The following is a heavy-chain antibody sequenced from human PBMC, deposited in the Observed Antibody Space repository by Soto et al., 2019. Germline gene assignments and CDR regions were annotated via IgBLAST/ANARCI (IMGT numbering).Heavy chain of an antibody. Sequence: PSETLSLTCAVYGGSFSGYCWSWIRQPPGKGLEWIGEINHSGSTNYNPSLKSRVTISVDTSKNQFSLKLSSVTAADTAVYYCARGRKASGLDPWGQGTLVNVSS. V-gene: IGHV4-34*01. CDR1: GGSFSGYC. CDR3: ARGRKASGLDP. J-gene: IGHJ5*02. CDR2: INHSGST.